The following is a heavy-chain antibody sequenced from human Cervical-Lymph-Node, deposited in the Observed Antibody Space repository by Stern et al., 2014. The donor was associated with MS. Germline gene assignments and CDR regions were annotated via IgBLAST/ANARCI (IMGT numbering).Heavy chain of an antibody. CDR1: GFTFYDYV. Sequence: EVHLVESGGDLVQPGGSLRISCAASGFTFYDYVIHLVRQAPEKGLEWVSGPSWNRDSVSYADSVKGRFTISRDNAKNSVYLQMDSLRREDTALYYCARDLVLLVGSQTYYSGLDVWGQGTMVTVSS. V-gene: IGHV3-9*01. CDR2: PSWNRDSV. J-gene: IGHJ6*02. D-gene: IGHD3-10*01. CDR3: ARDLVLLVGSQTYYSGLDV.